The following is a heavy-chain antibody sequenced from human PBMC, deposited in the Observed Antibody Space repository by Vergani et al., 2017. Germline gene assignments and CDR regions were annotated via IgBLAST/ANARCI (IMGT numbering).Heavy chain of an antibody. CDR2: ISYDGSNK. J-gene: IGHJ5*02. V-gene: IGHV3-30-3*01. CDR3: AKDSDSSEGWFDP. D-gene: IGHD6-19*01. CDR1: GFTFSSYA. Sequence: QVQLVESGGGVVQPGRSLRLSCAASGFTFSSYAMHWVRQAPGKGLEWVAVISYDGSNKYYADSVKGRFTISRDNSKNTLYLQMNSLRAEDTAVYYCAKDSDSSEGWFDPWGQGTLVTVSS.